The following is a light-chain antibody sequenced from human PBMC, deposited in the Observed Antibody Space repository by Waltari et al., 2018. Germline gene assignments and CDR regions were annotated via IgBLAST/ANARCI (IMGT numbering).Light chain of an antibody. CDR3: QQANSFLFT. CDR1: QGSSSW. Sequence: DIQMTQSPSSVSASVGDRVSITCRASQGSSSWLARYQQKPGKAPKLLIYAASSLRSGVPSRFSGSGSGTDFTLTISSLQPEDFATYYCQQANSFLFTFGPGTKVDIK. J-gene: IGKJ3*01. CDR2: AAS. V-gene: IGKV1-12*01.